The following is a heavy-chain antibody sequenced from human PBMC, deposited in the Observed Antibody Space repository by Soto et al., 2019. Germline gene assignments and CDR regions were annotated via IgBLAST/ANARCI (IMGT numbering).Heavy chain of an antibody. CDR2: IRSKAYGGTT. Sequence: GGSLRLSCTASGFTFGDYAMSWFRQAPGKGLEWVGFIRSKAYGGTTEYAASVKGRFTISRDDSKSIAYLQMNSLKTEDTAVYYCTRVGRGVVPAAMSVLSWFDPWGQGT. D-gene: IGHD2-2*01. J-gene: IGHJ5*02. CDR1: GFTFGDYA. CDR3: TRVGRGVVPAAMSVLSWFDP. V-gene: IGHV3-49*03.